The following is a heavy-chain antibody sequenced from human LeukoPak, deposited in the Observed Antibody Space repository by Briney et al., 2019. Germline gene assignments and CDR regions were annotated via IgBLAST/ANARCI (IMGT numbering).Heavy chain of an antibody. CDR1: GGTFSSYA. J-gene: IGHJ5*02. D-gene: IGHD4-23*01. CDR2: IIPIFGTA. Sequence: SVKVSCKASGGTFSSYAISCVRQAPGQRLEWMGGIIPIFGTANYAQKFQGRVTITADESTSTAYVELSSLRSEDTAVYYCARGRGGTNWFDPWGQGTLVTVSS. V-gene: IGHV1-69*01. CDR3: ARGRGGTNWFDP.